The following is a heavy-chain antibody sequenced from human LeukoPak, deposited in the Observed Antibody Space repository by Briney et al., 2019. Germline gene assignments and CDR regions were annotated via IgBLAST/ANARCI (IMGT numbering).Heavy chain of an antibody. D-gene: IGHD2-15*01. CDR1: GFTFSTYW. V-gene: IGHV3-7*03. J-gene: IGHJ4*02. Sequence: GGSLTLSCAASGFTFSTYWMSWVRQAPGKGLEWVANIKKDGSEKYYMDSVKGRFTISRDYAENSLYLQMNSLRAEDTAVYYCAREGVHCSGRSCLKAYWGQGTQVTVSS. CDR3: AREGVHCSGRSCLKAY. CDR2: IKKDGSEK.